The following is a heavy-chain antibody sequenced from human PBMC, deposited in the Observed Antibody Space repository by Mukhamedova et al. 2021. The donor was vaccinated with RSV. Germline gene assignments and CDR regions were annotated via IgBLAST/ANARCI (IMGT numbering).Heavy chain of an antibody. J-gene: IGHJ5*01. CDR2: ISGSSNYV. D-gene: IGHD1-26*01. V-gene: IGHV3-21*06. Sequence: GFTFSSYSMNWVRQAPGKGLECVSFISGSSNYVYYTDSVKGRFTISRDNAKNSLYLQMNSLRAEDTAVYYCAKPIVGASGDSWG. CDR3: AKPIVGASGDS. CDR1: GFTFSSYS.